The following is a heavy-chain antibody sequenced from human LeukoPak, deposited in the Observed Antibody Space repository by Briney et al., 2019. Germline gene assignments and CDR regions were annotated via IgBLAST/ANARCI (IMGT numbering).Heavy chain of an antibody. CDR2: ISSGSTSI. J-gene: IGHJ4*02. CDR1: GFTFNSYS. Sequence: GGSLRLSCAASGFTFNSYSMNWIRQAPGKGLEWVSSISSGSTSIYYADSMKGRFTISRDNAKNSLYLQMNSLRAEDTAVYYCARWLDYWGQGTLVTVSS. CDR3: ARWLDY. V-gene: IGHV3-21*01.